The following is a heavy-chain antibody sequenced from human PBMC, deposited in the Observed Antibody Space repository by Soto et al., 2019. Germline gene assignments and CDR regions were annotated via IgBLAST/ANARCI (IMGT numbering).Heavy chain of an antibody. D-gene: IGHD6-19*01. J-gene: IGHJ4*02. Sequence: EVQLLESGGGLVQPGGSLRLSCAASGFTFSSYAISWVRQAPGKGLEWVSAISGSGGSTYYADSVKGRFTISRDNSKNTLYLQMNSLRAEDTAVYYCAKCLSLAGWLFDYWGQGTLVTVSS. CDR1: GFTFSSYA. CDR2: ISGSGGST. V-gene: IGHV3-23*01. CDR3: AKCLSLAGWLFDY.